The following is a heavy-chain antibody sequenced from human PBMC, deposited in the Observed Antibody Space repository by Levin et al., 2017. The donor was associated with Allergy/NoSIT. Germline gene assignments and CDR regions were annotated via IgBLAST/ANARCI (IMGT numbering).Heavy chain of an antibody. V-gene: IGHV3-30-3*01. J-gene: IGHJ4*02. CDR3: ARDSVRYSSGWYGDY. Sequence: GESLKISCAASGFTFSSYAMHWVRQAPGNGLEWVSVISYDGSNKYYADSVKGRFTISRDNSKNTLYLQMNSLRAEDTAVYYCARDSVRYSSGWYGDYWGQGTLVTVSS. CDR2: ISYDGSNK. D-gene: IGHD6-19*01. CDR1: GFTFSSYA.